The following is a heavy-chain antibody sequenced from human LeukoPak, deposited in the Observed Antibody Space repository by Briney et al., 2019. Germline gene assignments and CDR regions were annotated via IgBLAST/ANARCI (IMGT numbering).Heavy chain of an antibody. CDR2: IYYSGST. D-gene: IGHD3-10*01. CDR1: GGSISSYY. CDR3: TRLNYYGSGSYWMYNWFDP. J-gene: IGHJ5*02. Sequence: PSETLSLTCTVSGGSISSYYWSWIRQPPGKGLEWIGYIYYSGSTNYNPSLKSRVTISVDTSKNQFSLKLSSVTAADTAVYYCTRLNYYGSGSYWMYNWFDPWGQGTLVTVSS. V-gene: IGHV4-59*01.